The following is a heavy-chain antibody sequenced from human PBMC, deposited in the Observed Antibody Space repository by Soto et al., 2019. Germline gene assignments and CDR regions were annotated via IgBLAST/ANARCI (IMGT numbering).Heavy chain of an antibody. CDR3: AKDGDYGEPAHDY. J-gene: IGHJ4*02. CDR2: ISYDGSNK. Sequence: GGSLRLSCAASGFTFSSYGMHWVRQAPGKGLEWVAVISYDGSNKYYADSVKGRFTISRDNFKNTLYLQMNSLRAEDTAVYYCAKDGDYGEPAHDYWGQGTLVTVSS. V-gene: IGHV3-30*18. CDR1: GFTFSSYG. D-gene: IGHD4-17*01.